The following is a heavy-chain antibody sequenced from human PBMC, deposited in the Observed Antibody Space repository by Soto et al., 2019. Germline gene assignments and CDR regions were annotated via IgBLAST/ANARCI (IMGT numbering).Heavy chain of an antibody. V-gene: IGHV3-23*01. Sequence: GGSLRLSCAASGFTFSSYAMSWVRQAPGKGLEWVSAISGSGGSTYYADSVKGRFPISRDNSKNTLYLQMNSLRAEDTAVYYCAKVQVILWFGELPGMDVWGQGTTVTVSS. D-gene: IGHD3-10*01. CDR2: ISGSGGST. J-gene: IGHJ6*02. CDR1: GFTFSSYA. CDR3: AKVQVILWFGELPGMDV.